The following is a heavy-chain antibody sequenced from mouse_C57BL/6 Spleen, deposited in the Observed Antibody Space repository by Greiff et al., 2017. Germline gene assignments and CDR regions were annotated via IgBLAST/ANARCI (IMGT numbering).Heavy chain of an antibody. V-gene: IGHV1-82*01. J-gene: IGHJ1*03. CDR3: ARHPYYGSTSYWYFDV. Sequence: VQLQQSGPELVKPGASVKISCKASGYAFSSSWMNWVKQRPGKGLVWIGRIYPGDGDTNYNGKFKGKATLTADKSSSTAYMQLSSLTSEESAVYFCARHPYYGSTSYWYFDVWGTGTTVTVSS. CDR1: GYAFSSSW. D-gene: IGHD1-1*01. CDR2: IYPGDGDT.